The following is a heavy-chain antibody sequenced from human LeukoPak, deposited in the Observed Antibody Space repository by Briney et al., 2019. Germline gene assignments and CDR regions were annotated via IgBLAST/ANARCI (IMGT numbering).Heavy chain of an antibody. D-gene: IGHD3-10*01. CDR2: IIPILGIA. CDR3: ARGRLLLWFGELVD. CDR1: GYTFNSYG. V-gene: IGHV1-69*04. J-gene: IGHJ4*02. Sequence: SVKVSCNASGYTFNSYGISWARQAPGQGLEWMGRIIPILGIANYAQKFQGRVTITADKSTSTAYMELSSLRSEDTAVYYCARGRLLLWFGELVDWGQGTLVTVSS.